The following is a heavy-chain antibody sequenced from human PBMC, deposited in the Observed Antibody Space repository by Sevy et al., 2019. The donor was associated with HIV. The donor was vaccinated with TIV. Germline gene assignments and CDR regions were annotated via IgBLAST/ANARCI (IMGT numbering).Heavy chain of an antibody. CDR3: ARDCSSTSCLWGMDV. V-gene: IGHV3-7*03. CDR1: GFMFSNYW. J-gene: IGHJ6*02. CDR2: IKRDGSEK. Sequence: GGSLRLSCVASGFMFSNYWMSWVRQAPGKGLEWVANIKRDGSEKYYVASVKGRFTISRDNAKNSLYLHMNSLRVEDPAVSYCARDCSSTSCLWGMDVWGPGTTVTVSS. D-gene: IGHD2-2*01.